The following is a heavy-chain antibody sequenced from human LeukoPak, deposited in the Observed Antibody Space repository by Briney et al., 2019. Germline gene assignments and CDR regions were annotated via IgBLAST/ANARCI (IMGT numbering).Heavy chain of an antibody. V-gene: IGHV3-23*01. CDR1: GFTFTSYA. CDR3: SKYSCSGGSCYAFDY. D-gene: IGHD2-15*01. Sequence: PGGSLRLSGAASGFTFTSYAMSWFRQAPGKGLGWVSAISGSGGSTYYADSVKGRFTISRDNSKNTLYLQMNSLRAEDTAVYYSSKYSCSGGSCYAFDYWGQGTLVTVSS. CDR2: ISGSGGST. J-gene: IGHJ4*02.